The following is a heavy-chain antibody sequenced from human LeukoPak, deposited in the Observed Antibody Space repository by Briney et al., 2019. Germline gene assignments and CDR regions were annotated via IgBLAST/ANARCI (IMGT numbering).Heavy chain of an antibody. D-gene: IGHD3-3*01. V-gene: IGHV3-23*01. CDR3: AKDLDDNWSGHEIGDY. J-gene: IGHJ4*02. CDR2: ISGSGGST. CDR1: GFTFSSYA. Sequence: GGSLRLSCAASGFTFSSYAMSWVRQAPGKGLEWVSAISGSGGSTYYADSVKGRFTISRDNSKNTLYLQMNSLRGEDTAIYYCAKDLDDNWSGHEIGDYWGQGALVTVSS.